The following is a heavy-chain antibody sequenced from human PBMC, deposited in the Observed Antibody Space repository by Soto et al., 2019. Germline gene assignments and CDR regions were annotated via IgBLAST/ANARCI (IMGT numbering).Heavy chain of an antibody. Sequence: GASVKVSCKASGYTFTSYGISWVRQAPGQGLEWMGWISAYNGNTNYAQKLQGRVTMTTDTSTSTAYMELRSLRSDDTAVYYCARFRRDSGWYWFDPWGQGTLVTVSS. D-gene: IGHD6-19*01. CDR2: ISAYNGNT. V-gene: IGHV1-18*01. CDR3: ARFRRDSGWYWFDP. J-gene: IGHJ5*02. CDR1: GYTFTSYG.